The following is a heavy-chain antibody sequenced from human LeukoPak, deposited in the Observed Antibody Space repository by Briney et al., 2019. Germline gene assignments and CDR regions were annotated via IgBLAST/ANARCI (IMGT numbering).Heavy chain of an antibody. CDR3: AKVKAAAGTKHSGYFDY. CDR1: GFTFSSYA. Sequence: GGSLRLSCAASGFTFSSYAMSWVRQAPGQGREWVSAISGSGGSTSYADPVKGRFTISRDNSKNTLYLQMNSLRAEDTAVYYCAKVKAAAGTKHSGYFDYWGQGTLVTVSS. V-gene: IGHV3-23*01. D-gene: IGHD6-13*01. J-gene: IGHJ4*02. CDR2: ISGSGGST.